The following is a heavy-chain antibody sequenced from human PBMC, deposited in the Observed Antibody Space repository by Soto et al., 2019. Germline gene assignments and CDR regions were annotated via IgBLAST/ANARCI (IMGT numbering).Heavy chain of an antibody. D-gene: IGHD3-3*01. V-gene: IGHV3-11*04. CDR2: INSSGSTI. Sequence: PGGSMRISSAASGFTFSNYYMSWIRQEPGKRLEWVSYINSSGSTIYYGDSVKGRFTISSDNAKNTLYLQMNSLRAEDTAVYYCARDRRELRITIFGVVTTRDYYYYMDVWGKGTTVTVSS. CDR1: GFTFSNYY. CDR3: ARDRRELRITIFGVVTTRDYYYYMDV. J-gene: IGHJ6*03.